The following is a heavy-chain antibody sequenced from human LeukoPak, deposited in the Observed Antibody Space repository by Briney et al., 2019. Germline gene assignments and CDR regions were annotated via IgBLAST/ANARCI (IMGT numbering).Heavy chain of an antibody. V-gene: IGHV3-23*01. J-gene: IGHJ4*02. D-gene: IGHD5-12*01. CDR3: ARGPSGYHNT. CDR1: GFTFSSYG. Sequence: GGSLRLSCAATGFTFSSYGMSWVRQAPGKGLEWVSIVIGSGDSTYYADSVKGRFTISRDNSKNTLYLQTNSLRAEDTAVYYCARGPSGYHNTGGQGTLVTVSS. CDR2: VIGSGDST.